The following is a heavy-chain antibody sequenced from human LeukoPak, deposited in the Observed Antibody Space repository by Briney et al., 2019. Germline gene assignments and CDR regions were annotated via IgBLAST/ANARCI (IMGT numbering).Heavy chain of an antibody. D-gene: IGHD3-9*01. CDR3: ARDGIGDILTGYFPPFDY. CDR2: ISSSSSYI. J-gene: IGHJ4*02. V-gene: IGHV3-21*01. CDR1: GFTFSSYS. Sequence: PGGSLRLSCAASGFTFSSYSMNWVRQAPGKGLEWVSSISSSSSYIYYADSVKGRFTISRDNAKNSLYLQMNSLRAEDTAVYYCARDGIGDILTGYFPPFDYWGQGTLVTVSS.